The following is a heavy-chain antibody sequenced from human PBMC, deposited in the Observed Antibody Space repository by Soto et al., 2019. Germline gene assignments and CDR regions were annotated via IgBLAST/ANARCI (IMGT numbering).Heavy chain of an antibody. J-gene: IGHJ3*02. CDR2: MNPNSGNT. CDR1: GYTFTSYD. D-gene: IGHD2-15*01. V-gene: IGHV1-8*01. Sequence: GASVKVSCKASGYTFTSYDINWVRQATGQGLEWMGWMNPNSGNTGYAQKFQGRVTMTRNTSISTAYMELSSLRSEDTAVYYCGKDIYCSGGSCYYDVFDIGGKGKMVTVSS. CDR3: GKDIYCSGGSCYYDVFDI.